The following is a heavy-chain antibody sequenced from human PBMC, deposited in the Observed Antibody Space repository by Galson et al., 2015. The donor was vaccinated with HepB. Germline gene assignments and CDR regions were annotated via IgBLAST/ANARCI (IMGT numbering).Heavy chain of an antibody. CDR2: ISGSGDST. CDR1: GIASSNYA. Sequence: SLRLSCAASGIASSNYAMSWVRQAPGKGLEWVSGISGSGDSTNYADSVKGRFTFSRDNSKNTLYLQMNSLRDEDTAIYYCAKDKESDYGDYVFDYWGQGTLVTVSS. J-gene: IGHJ4*02. V-gene: IGHV3-23*01. D-gene: IGHD4-17*01. CDR3: AKDKESDYGDYVFDY.